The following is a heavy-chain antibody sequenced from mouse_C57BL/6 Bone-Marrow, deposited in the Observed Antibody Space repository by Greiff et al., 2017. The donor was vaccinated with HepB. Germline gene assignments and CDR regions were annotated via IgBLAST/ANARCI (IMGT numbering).Heavy chain of an antibody. CDR2: IYPRSGNT. J-gene: IGHJ1*03. CDR1: GYTFTSYG. CDR3: ARGKYDYSWYFDV. Sequence: VQLQESGAELARPGASVKLSCKASGYTFTSYGKSWVKQRTGQGLEWIGEIYPRSGNTYYNEKFKGKATLTADKSSTTAYMDLRSLTSEDSAVYFCARGKYDYSWYFDVWGTGTTVTVSS. V-gene: IGHV1-81*01. D-gene: IGHD2-4*01.